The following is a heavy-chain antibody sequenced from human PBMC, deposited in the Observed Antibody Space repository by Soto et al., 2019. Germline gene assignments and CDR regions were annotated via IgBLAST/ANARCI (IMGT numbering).Heavy chain of an antibody. D-gene: IGHD5-18*01. Sequence: GGSLRLSCGASGFTFSDYYMRWIRKAPGKGLEWVSYISSSGSTIYYADSVKGRFTISRDNAKNSLYLQMNSLRAEDTAVYYCARDTAMVTRYYYYGMDVWGQGTTVTVSS. J-gene: IGHJ6*02. CDR2: ISSSGSTI. CDR1: GFTFSDYY. CDR3: ARDTAMVTRYYYYGMDV. V-gene: IGHV3-11*01.